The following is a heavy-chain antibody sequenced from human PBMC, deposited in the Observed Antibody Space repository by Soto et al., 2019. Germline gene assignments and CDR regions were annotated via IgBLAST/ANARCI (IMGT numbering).Heavy chain of an antibody. CDR1: GWTFSSYA. CDR2: ISGSGGST. Sequence: EVQLLQSGAGLEQPGGSLRLSCAASGWTFSSYAMSWVRQAPGNGLEWVSAISGSGGSTYYADYVKGRFSISRDNSKNTLYLQMNSLRAEDTAVYYCAPRVPAAGNYWGPGTLVTGSS. J-gene: IGHJ4*02. V-gene: IGHV3-23*01. D-gene: IGHD6-13*01. CDR3: APRVPAAGNY.